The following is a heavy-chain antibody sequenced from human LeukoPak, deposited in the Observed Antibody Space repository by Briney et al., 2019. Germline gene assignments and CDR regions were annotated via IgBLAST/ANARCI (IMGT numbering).Heavy chain of an antibody. Sequence: PSETLSLTCTVSGDSIITSRYYWAWICQPPGKGLEWIGSISYSGSTNYDPSLKSRVTISVDTSKNQFSLQLSSVTAADTAFYYCVRERSFFGENYWGQGTLVTVSS. CDR2: ISYSGST. D-gene: IGHD3-10*01. CDR1: GDSIITSRYY. J-gene: IGHJ4*02. CDR3: VRERSFFGENY. V-gene: IGHV4-39*02.